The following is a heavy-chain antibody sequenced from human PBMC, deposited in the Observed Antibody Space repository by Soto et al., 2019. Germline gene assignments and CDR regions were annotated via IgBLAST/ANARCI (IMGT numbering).Heavy chain of an antibody. J-gene: IGHJ5*02. CDR3: AREGNKALIPGTAEGFDP. V-gene: IGHV4-31*03. Sequence: QVQLQESGPGLVKPSQTLSLTCTVSGGSISSGGYYWSWIRQHPGKGLEWIGYTYYSGSTYYNPPLLSRVPISVDTSKNPFSLKLSSVTAADTAVYYCAREGNKALIPGTAEGFDPWGQGTLVTVSS. D-gene: IGHD1-7*01. CDR2: TYYSGST. CDR1: GGSISSGGYY.